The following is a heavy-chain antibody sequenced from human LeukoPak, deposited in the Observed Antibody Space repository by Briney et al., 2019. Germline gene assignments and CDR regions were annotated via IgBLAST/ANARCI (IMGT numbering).Heavy chain of an antibody. V-gene: IGHV3-7*01. J-gene: IGHJ4*02. D-gene: IGHD3-22*01. Sequence: GGSLRLSCAASGFTCSSYWMNWVRQAPGKGLEWVANIKQDGSEKYYVDSVKGRFTISRDNAKNSLYLQMNSLRAEDTAVYYCARGGPYDSSDYCNYWGQGALVTVSS. CDR1: GFTCSSYW. CDR3: ARGGPYDSSDYCNY. CDR2: IKQDGSEK.